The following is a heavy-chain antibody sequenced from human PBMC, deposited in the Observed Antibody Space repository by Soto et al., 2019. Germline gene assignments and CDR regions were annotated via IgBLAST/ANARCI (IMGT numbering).Heavy chain of an antibody. Sequence: ASVKVSCKVSGYTLTELSIHWVRQAPGKGLEWMGGFDPEDGETIYAQKFQGRVTMTEDTSTDTAYMELSSLRSEDTAVYYCALGYCSSTSCYTGGWFDPWGQGTLVTVSS. CDR3: ALGYCSSTSCYTGGWFDP. CDR1: GYTLTELS. CDR2: FDPEDGET. J-gene: IGHJ5*02. D-gene: IGHD2-2*02. V-gene: IGHV1-24*01.